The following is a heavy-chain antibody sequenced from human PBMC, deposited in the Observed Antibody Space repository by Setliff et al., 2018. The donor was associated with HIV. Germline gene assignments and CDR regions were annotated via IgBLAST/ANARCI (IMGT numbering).Heavy chain of an antibody. CDR1: GGSLNSGTYY. CDR2: VYYSGTT. CDR3: ARGLDVWGTYRYRNYFDY. J-gene: IGHJ4*02. V-gene: IGHV4-39*07. Sequence: PSETLSLTCTVSGGSLNSGTYYWGWVRQPPGKGLEWIGNVYYSGTTYYNPSLKSRVTISIDTSKNQFSLNLTSVTAADTAIYYCARGLDVWGTYRYRNYFDYWGQGTLVTVYS. D-gene: IGHD3-16*02.